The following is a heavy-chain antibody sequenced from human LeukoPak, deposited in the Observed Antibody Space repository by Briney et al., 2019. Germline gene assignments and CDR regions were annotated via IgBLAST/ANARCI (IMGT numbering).Heavy chain of an antibody. Sequence: GASVKVSCKASGYTFTSYDINWVRQATGQGLEWMGWMNLNSGNTGYAQKFQGRVTMTRNTSISTAYMEPSSLRSEDTAVYYCARRGGISGSTSARRNYYYYYGMDVWGQGTTVTVSS. V-gene: IGHV1-8*01. CDR1: GYTFTSYD. D-gene: IGHD2-2*01. CDR2: MNLNSGNT. J-gene: IGHJ6*02. CDR3: ARRGGISGSTSARRNYYYYYGMDV.